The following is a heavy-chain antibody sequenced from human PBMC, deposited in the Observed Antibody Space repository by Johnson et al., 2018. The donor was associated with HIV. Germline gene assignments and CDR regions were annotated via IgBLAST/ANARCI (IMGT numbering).Heavy chain of an antibody. J-gene: IGHJ3*02. CDR3: ARPGEGGEASVFRAFDI. CDR2: IKQDGSEK. D-gene: IGHD3-16*01. Sequence: VQLVESGGGLVQPGGSLRLSCEASGFTFSSYWMTWVRQAPGKGLEWVANIKQDGSEKNYLDSVRGRFIISRDNAKNSLFLQMNSLRAEDTAVYYCARPGEGGEASVFRAFDIWGQGTMVTVSS. V-gene: IGHV3-7*01. CDR1: GFTFSSYW.